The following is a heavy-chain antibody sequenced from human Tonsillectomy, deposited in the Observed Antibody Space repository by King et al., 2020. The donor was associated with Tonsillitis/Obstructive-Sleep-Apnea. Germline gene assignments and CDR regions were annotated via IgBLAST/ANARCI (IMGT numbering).Heavy chain of an antibody. CDR1: GGTFSSYA. J-gene: IGHJ3*02. CDR3: ARGAAYCGGDCYPYDAFDI. V-gene: IGHV1-69*01. CDR2: IIPIFGTA. D-gene: IGHD2-21*01. Sequence: VQLVESGAEVKKPGSSVKVSCKASGGTFSSYAISWVRQAPGQGLEWMGGIIPIFGTANYAQKFQGRVTSTADESTSTAYMALRSLRSEDTAVYYCARGAAYCGGDCYPYDAFDIWGQGTMVTVSS.